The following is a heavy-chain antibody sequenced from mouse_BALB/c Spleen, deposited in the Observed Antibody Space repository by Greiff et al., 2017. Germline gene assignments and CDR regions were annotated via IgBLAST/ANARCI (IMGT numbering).Heavy chain of an antibody. CDR1: GYTFSSYW. V-gene: IGHV1-9*01. CDR3: ASAVPYAMDY. J-gene: IGHJ4*01. Sequence: QVQLKQSGAELMKPGASVKISCKATGYTFSSYWIEWVKQRPGHGLEWIGEILPGSGSTNYNEKFKGKATFTADTSSNTAYMQLSSLTSEDSAVYYCASAVPYAMDYWGQGTSVTVSS. CDR2: ILPGSGST.